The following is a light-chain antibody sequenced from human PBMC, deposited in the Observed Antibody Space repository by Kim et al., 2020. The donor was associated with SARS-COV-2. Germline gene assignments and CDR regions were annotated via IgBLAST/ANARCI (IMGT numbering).Light chain of an antibody. J-gene: IGLJ2*01. CDR2: GKN. V-gene: IGLV3-19*01. CDR1: SLRSYY. CDR3: NSRDSNDNVV. Sequence: GLGQTGRITGQGDSLRSYYATGYQQKPGQAPILVIYGKNNRPSGIPDRFSGSSSGNTAFLTITGTQAGDEAYYYCNSRDSNDNVVFGGGNKLTVL.